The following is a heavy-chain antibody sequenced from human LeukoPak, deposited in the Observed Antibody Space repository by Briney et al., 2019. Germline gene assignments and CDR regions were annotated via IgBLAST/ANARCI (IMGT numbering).Heavy chain of an antibody. V-gene: IGHV3-23*01. Sequence: GGSLRLSCAASGFTFSSYWMHWVRQAPGKGLEWVSAISGSGGSTYYADSVKGRFTISRDNSKNTLYLQMNSLRAEDTAVYYCAKFDDILTGYFGGRIDDYWGQGTLVTVSS. D-gene: IGHD3-9*01. CDR2: ISGSGGST. CDR3: AKFDDILTGYFGGRIDDY. J-gene: IGHJ4*02. CDR1: GFTFSSYW.